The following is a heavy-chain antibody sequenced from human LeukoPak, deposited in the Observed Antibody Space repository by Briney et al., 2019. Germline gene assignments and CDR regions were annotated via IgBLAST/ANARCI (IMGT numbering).Heavy chain of an antibody. J-gene: IGHJ4*02. V-gene: IGHV1-8*01. Sequence: ASVKVSCKASGYTFSSYDINWVRQAAGQGLEWMGWMNPKTGNTAYAQKFQGRVTMTRNTSIDTAYMKLSSLRSEDSAMYYCARVFGGHEIGFWGQGTQVTVSS. CDR2: MNPKTGNT. CDR1: GYTFSSYD. CDR3: ARVFGGHEIGF. D-gene: IGHD5-12*01.